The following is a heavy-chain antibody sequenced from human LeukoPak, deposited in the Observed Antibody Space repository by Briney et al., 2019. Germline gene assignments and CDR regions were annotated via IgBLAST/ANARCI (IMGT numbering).Heavy chain of an antibody. J-gene: IGHJ3*02. CDR2: ISSSYSYI. CDR1: GFTFSSYS. V-gene: IGHV3-21*01. CDR3: ARDPTSSWETAFDI. Sequence: GRSLRLSCAASGFTFSSYSMNWVRQAPGKGLEWVSSISSSYSYIYYADSVKGRFTISRDDAKNSLYLQMNSLRAEDTAVYYCARDPTSSWETAFDIWGQGTTVTVSS. D-gene: IGHD1-26*01.